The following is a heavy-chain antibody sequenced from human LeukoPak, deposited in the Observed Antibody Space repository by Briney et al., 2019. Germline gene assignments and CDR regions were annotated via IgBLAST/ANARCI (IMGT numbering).Heavy chain of an antibody. V-gene: IGHV3-66*01. Sequence: GGSLRLSCAASGFTVSSNYMIWVRQAPGKGLEWVSVIYSGGSTYYADSVKGRFIISRDNSKNTLYLQMNSLRAEDTAVFYCARGDYDRSGYYYGGFDYWGQGTLVTVSS. CDR1: GFTVSSNY. CDR2: IYSGGST. J-gene: IGHJ4*02. D-gene: IGHD3-22*01. CDR3: ARGDYDRSGYYYGGFDY.